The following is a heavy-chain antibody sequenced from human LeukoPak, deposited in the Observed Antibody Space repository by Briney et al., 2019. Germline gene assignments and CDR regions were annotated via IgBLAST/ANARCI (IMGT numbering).Heavy chain of an antibody. CDR3: ASCGCCGSSCAGLGY. V-gene: IGHV1-18*04. J-gene: IGHJ4*02. Sequence: ASVKVSCKASGYTFTSYGISWVRQAPGQGLEWMGWISAYNGNTNYAQKLQGRVTMTTDTSTSTAYMELRSLRSDDTAVYYCASCGCCGSSCAGLGYWGQGTLVTVSS. CDR1: GYTFTSYG. CDR2: ISAYNGNT. D-gene: IGHD6-13*01.